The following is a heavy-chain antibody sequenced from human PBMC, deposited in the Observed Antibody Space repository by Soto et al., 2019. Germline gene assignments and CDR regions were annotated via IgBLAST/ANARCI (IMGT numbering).Heavy chain of an antibody. CDR2: IFDTGNT. CDR3: ARAPLKWVAELSVSAWFDP. V-gene: IGHV4-59*01. J-gene: IGHJ5*02. Sequence: PRSHTRSVSGECMCNYHWTRIRKHPGKGLEWIGYIFDTGNTNYNPSLKSRVTISVDTSKSQFSLKLTSVTAADTAVYYCARAPLKWVAELSVSAWFDPWGQGALVTVSS. CDR1: GECMCNYH. D-gene: IGHD3-10*01.